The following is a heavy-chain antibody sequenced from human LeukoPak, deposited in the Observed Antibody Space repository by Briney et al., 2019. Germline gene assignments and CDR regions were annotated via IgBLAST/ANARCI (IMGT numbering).Heavy chain of an antibody. V-gene: IGHV3-23*01. CDR2: ISGSGGST. D-gene: IGHD2-15*01. CDR3: AKGSVVALSY. Sequence: PGGSLRLSCAASGFTLSSYGMSWVRQAPGKGLEWVSAISGSGGSTYYADSVKGRFTISRDNSKNTLYLQMNSLRAEDTAVYYCAKGSVVALSYWGQGTLVTVSS. CDR1: GFTLSSYG. J-gene: IGHJ4*02.